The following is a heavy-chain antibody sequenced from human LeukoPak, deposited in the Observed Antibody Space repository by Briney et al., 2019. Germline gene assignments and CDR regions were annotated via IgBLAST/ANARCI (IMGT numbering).Heavy chain of an antibody. V-gene: IGHV3-23*01. D-gene: IGHD4-17*01. CDR1: GFTFSSYG. J-gene: IGHJ4*02. Sequence: GGSLRLSCAASGFTFSSYGMSWVRQAPGKGLEWVSAISGSGGSTYYADSVKGRFTISRDNSKNTLYLQMNSLRAEDTAVYYCAKHYGFVVYFDYWGQGTLVTVSS. CDR2: ISGSGGST. CDR3: AKHYGFVVYFDY.